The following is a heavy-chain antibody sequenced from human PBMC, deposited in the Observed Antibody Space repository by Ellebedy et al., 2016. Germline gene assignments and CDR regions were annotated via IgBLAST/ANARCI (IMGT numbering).Heavy chain of an antibody. CDR1: GGSISSGGYY. CDR3: ARAADCSSTSCYRDTAMDHYMDV. D-gene: IGHD2-2*02. Sequence: SETLSLXXTVSGGSISSGGYYWSWIRQHPGKGLEWFGYIYYSGSTYYNPSLKSRVTISVDTSKNQFSLKLSSVTAADTAVYYCARAADCSSTSCYRDTAMDHYMDVWGKGTTVTVSS. J-gene: IGHJ6*03. V-gene: IGHV4-31*03. CDR2: IYYSGST.